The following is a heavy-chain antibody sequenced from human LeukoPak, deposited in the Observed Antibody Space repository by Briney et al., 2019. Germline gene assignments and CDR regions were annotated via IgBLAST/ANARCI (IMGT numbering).Heavy chain of an antibody. CDR1: GGSISSSTSY. CDR3: ARHGSTDYFDY. V-gene: IGHV4-39*01. Sequence: PAETLSLTCAVSGGSISSSTSYWGWIRQPPGKGLEWIGRIYYSGSTFYNPSLKSRVTISVDTSKNQFSLRLSSVTAADTAVYYCARHGSTDYFDYWGQGTVVSGSS. D-gene: IGHD2-2*03. J-gene: IGHJ4*02. CDR2: IYYSGST.